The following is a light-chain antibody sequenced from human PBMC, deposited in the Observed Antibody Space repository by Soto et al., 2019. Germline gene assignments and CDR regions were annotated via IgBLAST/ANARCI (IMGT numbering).Light chain of an antibody. V-gene: IGKV1-5*01. CDR1: QSISSW. J-gene: IGKJ1*01. CDR3: QQYNSYST. Sequence: IQMTQSPSTLSASVGDRVTITCRASQSISSWWAWYQQKPGKAPKLLIYDASSLESGVPSRFSGSASGTEFTLTISSLQPDDIATYYCQQYNSYSTFGQGTKVDNK. CDR2: DAS.